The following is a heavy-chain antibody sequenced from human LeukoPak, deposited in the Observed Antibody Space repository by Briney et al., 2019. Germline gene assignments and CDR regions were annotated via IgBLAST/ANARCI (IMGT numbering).Heavy chain of an antibody. CDR2: IHYSGDT. D-gene: IGHD4-17*01. CDR3: RRGTVTTANFDC. CDR1: GVSISTSY. V-gene: IGHV4-59*01. J-gene: IGHJ4*02. Sequence: SETLCLTCSVSGVSISTSYWSWIRQPPGKGLEWIGYIHYSGDTNYNPSLKSGVTMSADTSKNQFSLTLSSVTAADAAVYYCRRGTVTTANFDCWGQGTLVTVSS.